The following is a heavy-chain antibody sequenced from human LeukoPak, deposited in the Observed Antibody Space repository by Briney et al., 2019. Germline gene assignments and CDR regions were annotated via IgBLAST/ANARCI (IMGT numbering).Heavy chain of an antibody. Sequence: QAGGSLRLSCAASGFTFSGYSMNWVRQAPGKGLEWVSYISSGSSTIYYADSVRGRFTISRDNAKSSLYLQMNSLRAEDTAVYYCARGRADYYFDYWSQGTLVTVSS. V-gene: IGHV3-48*01. CDR1: GFTFSGYS. CDR2: ISSGSSTI. J-gene: IGHJ4*02. CDR3: ARGRADYYFDY. D-gene: IGHD2-21*02.